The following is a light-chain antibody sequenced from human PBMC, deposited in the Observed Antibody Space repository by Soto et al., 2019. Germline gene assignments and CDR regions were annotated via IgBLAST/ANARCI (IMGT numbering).Light chain of an antibody. CDR2: GNT. Sequence: QSVLTQPPSVSGAPGQRVTISCTGSSSNIGAGYDVHWYQHLPGTAPKLLIYGNTNRPSGVPDRFSGSKSGTSASLAITGLHAEDEADYYCQSYDSSLSAVVFGGGTKLTVL. J-gene: IGLJ2*01. CDR3: QSYDSSLSAVV. CDR1: SSNIGAGYD. V-gene: IGLV1-40*01.